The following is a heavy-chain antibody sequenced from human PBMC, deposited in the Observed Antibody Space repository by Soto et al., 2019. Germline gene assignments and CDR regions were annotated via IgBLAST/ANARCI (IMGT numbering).Heavy chain of an antibody. Sequence: GGSLRLSCAASGFTFSSYWMSWVRQAPGKGLEWVANIKQDGSEKYYVDSVKGRFTISRDNSKNTLYLQMNSLRAEDTAVYYCAKVQRAIVVVPAAPYYYYGMDVWGQGTTVTVSS. V-gene: IGHV3-7*03. CDR1: GFTFSSYW. J-gene: IGHJ6*02. D-gene: IGHD2-2*01. CDR2: IKQDGSEK. CDR3: AKVQRAIVVVPAAPYYYYGMDV.